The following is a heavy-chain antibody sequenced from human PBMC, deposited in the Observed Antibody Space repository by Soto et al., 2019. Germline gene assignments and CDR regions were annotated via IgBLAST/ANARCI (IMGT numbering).Heavy chain of an antibody. CDR2: IYYSGST. J-gene: IGHJ4*02. V-gene: IGHV4-59*01. Sequence: SETLSLTCTVSGDSMSSYYWSWLRQPPGKGLEWIGYIYYSGSTTYNPSLRSRVTMSVDTSKNQFSLRLSSVTAADTAVYYCAIAKSNYQTFDHWGQGSQVTVSS. CDR1: GDSMSSYY. CDR3: AIAKSNYQTFDH. D-gene: IGHD4-4*01.